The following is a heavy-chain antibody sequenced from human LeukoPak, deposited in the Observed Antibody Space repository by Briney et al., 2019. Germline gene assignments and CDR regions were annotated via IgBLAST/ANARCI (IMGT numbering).Heavy chain of an antibody. V-gene: IGHV4-4*07. J-gene: IGHJ3*02. CDR2: IYTSGST. CDR1: GGSISNDY. D-gene: IGHD1-26*01. CDR3: ARELSGSSDAFDI. Sequence: PSETLSLTCTVSGGSISNDYWSWIRQAAGKELEWIGRIYTSGSTNYNPSLKSRVTISVDKSKNQFSLKLSSVTAADTAVYYCARELSGSSDAFDIWGQGTMVTVSS.